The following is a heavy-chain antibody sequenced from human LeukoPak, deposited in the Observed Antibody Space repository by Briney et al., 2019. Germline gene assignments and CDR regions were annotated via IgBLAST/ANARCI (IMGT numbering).Heavy chain of an antibody. CDR1: GFTFSSYA. CDR2: ISGSGGST. V-gene: IGHV3-23*01. D-gene: IGHD2-21*01. J-gene: IGHJ3*02. CDR3: AKIDCGGDCYPPRYDAFDI. Sequence: GGSLRLSCAASGFTFSSYAMSWVRQAPGKGLEWVSAISGSGGSTYYADSVKGRFTISRDNSKNTLYLQMNSLRAEYTAVYYCAKIDCGGDCYPPRYDAFDIWGQGTMVTVSS.